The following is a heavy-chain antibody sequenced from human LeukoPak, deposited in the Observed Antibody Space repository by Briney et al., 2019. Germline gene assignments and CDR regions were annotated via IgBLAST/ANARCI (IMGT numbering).Heavy chain of an antibody. J-gene: IGHJ5*02. V-gene: IGHV3-74*01. D-gene: IGHD2/OR15-2a*01. CDR1: GFTFSRYW. CDR3: ARAGVNNWFDP. CDR2: INSDGSST. Sequence: GGSLRLSCAASGFTFSRYWMHWVRQAPGKGLVWVSRINSDGSSTNYADSVKGRFTISRDNAKNTLYLQMNSLRAEDTAVYYCARAGVNNWFDPWGQGTLVTVSS.